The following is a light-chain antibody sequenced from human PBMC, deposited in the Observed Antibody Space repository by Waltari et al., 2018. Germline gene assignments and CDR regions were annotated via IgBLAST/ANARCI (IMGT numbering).Light chain of an antibody. CDR2: GAS. CDR3: YQNGSSPRT. V-gene: IGKV3-20*01. CDR1: QTVSSSY. J-gene: IGKJ1*01. Sequence: EIVLTQSPGTLSLSPGEEATLSCRASQTVSSSYLGWYQQRRRQSPRLLMYGASRRASGIPDRFSGTGSGPDFILTISRLEPEDFAVYYCYQNGSSPRTFGQGTKIEIK.